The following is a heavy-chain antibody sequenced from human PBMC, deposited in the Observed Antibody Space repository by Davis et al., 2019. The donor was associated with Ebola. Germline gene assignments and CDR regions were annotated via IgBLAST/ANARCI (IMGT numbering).Heavy chain of an antibody. V-gene: IGHV3-66*01. J-gene: IGHJ3*02. CDR1: GFVVGSEY. Sequence: GESLKISCAASGFVVGSEYMTWVRQAPGKGLEWVSISYSAGSTYYPDSLKDRFTISRDNSKNIFYLQMNSLRDEDTAVYYCARVSDYGDSRGAFDIWGQGTVVTVSS. CDR2: SYSAGST. CDR3: ARVSDYGDSRGAFDI. D-gene: IGHD4-17*01.